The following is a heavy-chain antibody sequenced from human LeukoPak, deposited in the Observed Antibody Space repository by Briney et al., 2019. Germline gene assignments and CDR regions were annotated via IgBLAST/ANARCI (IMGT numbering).Heavy chain of an antibody. CDR3: ARVSGGRGYVTY. V-gene: IGHV4-61*02. J-gene: IGHJ4*02. D-gene: IGHD2-15*01. CDR2: IYTSGST. CDR1: GGSISSGSYY. Sequence: PSETLSLTCTVSGGSISSGSYYWSWIRQPAGKGLEWIGRIYTSGSTNYNPSLKSRVTISVDTSKNQLSLKLSSVTAADTAVYYCARVSGGRGYVTYWGQGTLVTVSS.